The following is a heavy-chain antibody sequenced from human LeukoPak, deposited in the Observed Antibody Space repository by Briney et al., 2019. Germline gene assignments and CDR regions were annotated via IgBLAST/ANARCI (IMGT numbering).Heavy chain of an antibody. J-gene: IGHJ4*02. V-gene: IGHV3-48*02. Sequence: GGSLRLSCAASGFTFSTKSMSWVRQAPGEGLEWISYISGSSETTYYADSVKGPFTISRDNAKNSLYLQMNSLRDEDTAVYYCTRGRSYWGQGTLVTVSS. CDR1: GFTFSTKS. CDR3: TRGRSY. CDR2: ISGSSETT.